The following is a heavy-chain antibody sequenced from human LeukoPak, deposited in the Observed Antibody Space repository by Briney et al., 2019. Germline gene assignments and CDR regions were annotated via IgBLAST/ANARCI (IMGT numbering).Heavy chain of an antibody. V-gene: IGHV1-2*02. J-gene: IGHJ4*02. CDR2: INPNSGGT. Sequence: ASVKVSHKASGYTFTGYYMHWVRQAPGQGLEWMGWINPNSGGTNYAQKFQGRVTMTRDTSISTAYMELSRLRSDDTAVYYCARETYCSGGSCYSADYWGQGTLVTVSS. D-gene: IGHD2-15*01. CDR3: ARETYCSGGSCYSADY. CDR1: GYTFTGYY.